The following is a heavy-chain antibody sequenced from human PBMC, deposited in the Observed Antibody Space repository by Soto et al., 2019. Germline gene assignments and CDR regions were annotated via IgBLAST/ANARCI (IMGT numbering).Heavy chain of an antibody. CDR3: AREGYRYGTRVYGMDV. D-gene: IGHD2-8*01. CDR2: IYPGDSDT. V-gene: IGHV5-51*01. CDR1: GGRITSYG. J-gene: IGHJ6*02. Sequence: GESKKNWCKGSGGRITSYGVGWMRPKPGKGLEWMGIIYPGDSDTRYSPSFQGQVTISADKSISTAYLQWSSLKASDTAVYYCAREGYRYGTRVYGMDVWGQGTTVTVSS.